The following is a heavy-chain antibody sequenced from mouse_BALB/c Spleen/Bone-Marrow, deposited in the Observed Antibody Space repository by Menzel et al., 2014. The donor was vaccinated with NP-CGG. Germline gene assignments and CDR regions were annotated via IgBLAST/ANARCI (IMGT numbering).Heavy chain of an antibody. CDR3: ARSPIYYGSSLNYARDY. Sequence: EVQLQQSGPDLVKPGASVKISCKASGFSFTGHYMHWVKQSHGKSLEWIGRVNPNNGGTSYNQKFKGKAILTVYKSSSTAYMELRSLTSEDSAVYYCARSPIYYGSSLNYARDYWDQVTSDTVSS. D-gene: IGHD1-1*01. V-gene: IGHV1-26*01. CDR1: GFSFTGHY. J-gene: IGHJ4*01. CDR2: VNPNNGGT.